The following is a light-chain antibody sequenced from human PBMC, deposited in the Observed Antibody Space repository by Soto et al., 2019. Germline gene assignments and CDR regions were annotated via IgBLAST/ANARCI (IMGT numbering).Light chain of an antibody. J-gene: IGLJ2*01. V-gene: IGLV4-69*01. CDR3: QTWGTGIQV. Sequence: QLVLTQSPSASASLGASVKLTCTLSSGHSSYAIAWHQQQPEKGPRYLMKLNSDGSHSKGDGIPDRFSGSSSGAERYLTSAGLQSEDEADYYCQTWGTGIQVFGGGTKVTVL. CDR2: LNSDGSH. CDR1: SGHSSYA.